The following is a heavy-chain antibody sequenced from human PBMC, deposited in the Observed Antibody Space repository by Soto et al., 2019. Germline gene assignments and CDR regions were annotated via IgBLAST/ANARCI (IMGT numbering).Heavy chain of an antibody. Sequence: RGSLLFSCAASVFTFSSYWMSWVRQAPGKGLDWVANIKQDGSEKYYVDSVKGRFTISRDNAKNSLYLQMNSLRAEDTAVYYCARDSGSYPDYYSYYGMDVWRKGNTVTAPQ. CDR1: VFTFSSYW. CDR2: IKQDGSEK. CDR3: ARDSGSYPDYYSYYGMDV. J-gene: IGHJ6*04. V-gene: IGHV3-7*01. D-gene: IGHD1-26*01.